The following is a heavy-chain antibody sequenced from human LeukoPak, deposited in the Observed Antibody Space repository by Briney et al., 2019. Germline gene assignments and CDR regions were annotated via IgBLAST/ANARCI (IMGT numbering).Heavy chain of an antibody. CDR3: ARDVKKLRTTVTRFDP. V-gene: IGHV1-8*01. D-gene: IGHD4-17*01. CDR2: MNPNSGNT. CDR1: GYTFTSYD. J-gene: IGHJ5*02. Sequence: VASVKVSCKASGYTFTSYDINWVRQATGQGLEWMGWMNPNSGNTGYAQKFQGRVTMTRNTSISTAYMELSSLRSEDTAVYYCARDVKKLRTTVTRFDPWGQGTLVTVSS.